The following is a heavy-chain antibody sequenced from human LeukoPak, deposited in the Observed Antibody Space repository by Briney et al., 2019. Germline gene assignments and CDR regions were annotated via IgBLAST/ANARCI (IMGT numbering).Heavy chain of an antibody. CDR2: IYSGGDT. D-gene: IGHD4-23*01. CDR3: ARDPYGGPDWYFDV. J-gene: IGHJ2*01. CDR1: GFTFSSYS. Sequence: GGSLRLSCAASGFTFSSYSMNWVRQPPGKGLEWVSVIYSGGDTYYADSVKGRFTISRDNSKNTLFLQMNSLRAEDTAVYFCARDPYGGPDWYFDVWGRGTLVTVSS. V-gene: IGHV3-53*01.